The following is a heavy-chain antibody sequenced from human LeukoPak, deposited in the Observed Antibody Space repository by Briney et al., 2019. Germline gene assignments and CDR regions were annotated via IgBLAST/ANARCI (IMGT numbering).Heavy chain of an antibody. D-gene: IGHD3-10*01. Sequence: SETLSLTCTVSGGSISTSNYYWGWIRQPPGKGLEWIGNIFYSGSTYYSPSLKSRVTISLDTSRNQFSLKLNSVTAADTAVYYCAKSNGYGLVDIWDQGTMVTVSS. CDR2: IFYSGST. CDR1: GGSISTSNYY. CDR3: AKSNGYGLVDI. J-gene: IGHJ3*02. V-gene: IGHV4-39*07.